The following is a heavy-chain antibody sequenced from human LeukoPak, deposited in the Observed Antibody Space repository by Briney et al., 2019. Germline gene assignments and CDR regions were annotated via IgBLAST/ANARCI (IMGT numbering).Heavy chain of an antibody. CDR3: AKTKGYSYGYYFDY. CDR1: GFTFSSYA. J-gene: IGHJ4*02. V-gene: IGHV3-30*18. CDR2: MSYDGFNK. Sequence: GGSLRLSCAGSGFTFSSYAMHSVRQSLGKGPEWVAVMSYDGFNKYYADSVDGRFTISRDNSKNTLYLQMNSLRAEDTAVYYCAKTKGYSYGYYFDYWGKGTLVTVSS. D-gene: IGHD5-18*01.